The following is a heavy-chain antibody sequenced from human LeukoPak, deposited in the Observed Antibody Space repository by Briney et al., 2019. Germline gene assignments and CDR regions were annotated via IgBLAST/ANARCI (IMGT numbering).Heavy chain of an antibody. J-gene: IGHJ5*02. V-gene: IGHV3-23*01. CDR3: AKDQAMVRGVIGNWFDP. D-gene: IGHD3-10*01. CDR2: ISGSGGST. Sequence: GGSLRLSCAASGFTFSSYAMSWVRQAPGKGLEWVSAISGSGGSTYYADSVKGRFTISRDNSKNTLYLQMNSLRAEDTAVYYCAKDQAMVRGVIGNWFDPWGQGTLVTVSS. CDR1: GFTFSSYA.